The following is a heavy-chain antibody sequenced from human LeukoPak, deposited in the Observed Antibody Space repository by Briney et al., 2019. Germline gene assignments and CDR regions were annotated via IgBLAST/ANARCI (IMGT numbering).Heavy chain of an antibody. CDR3: ARDHSGSYPLDY. Sequence: PSETLSLTCAVYGGSFSGYYWSWIRQPPGKGLEWIGEINHSGSTNYNPSLKSRVTISVDTSKNQFSLKLSSVTAADTAVYYCARDHSGSYPLDYWGQGTLVTVSS. CDR1: GGSFSGYY. J-gene: IGHJ4*02. V-gene: IGHV4-34*01. CDR2: INHSGST. D-gene: IGHD1-26*01.